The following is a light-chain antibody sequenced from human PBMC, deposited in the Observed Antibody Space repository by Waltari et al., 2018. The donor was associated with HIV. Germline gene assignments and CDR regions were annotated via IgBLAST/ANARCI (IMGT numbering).Light chain of an antibody. CDR1: NSNVANNF. CDR2: DNE. V-gene: IGLV1-51*01. Sequence: QSVLTQPPSVSAAPGQKVTISCSGANSNVANNFVSWYQQLPGRAPRLLIYDNEKRPSRIPDRFSAFKAGMSATLVITGLQIVDEADYYCGTWDSSLSLYVFGTGTTVAVL. J-gene: IGLJ1*01. CDR3: GTWDSSLSLYV.